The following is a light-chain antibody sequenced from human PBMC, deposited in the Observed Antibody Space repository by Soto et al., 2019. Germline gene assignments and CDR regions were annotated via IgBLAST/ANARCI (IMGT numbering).Light chain of an antibody. J-gene: IGKJ1*01. CDR1: QGISSW. Sequence: DIQVTQSPSSVSASVGDRVTITCRASQGISSWLAWYQQKPGKAPKLLIYEASNLETGVPSRFGGSGSGTEFTLIISSLQPDEFATYYCQQYDSYPWTFGQGTKVDIK. CDR2: EAS. CDR3: QQYDSYPWT. V-gene: IGKV1-5*03.